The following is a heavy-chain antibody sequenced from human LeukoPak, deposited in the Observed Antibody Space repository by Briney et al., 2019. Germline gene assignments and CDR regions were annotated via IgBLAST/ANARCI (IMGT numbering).Heavy chain of an antibody. CDR1: GFTFSSYV. J-gene: IGHJ4*02. CDR2: ISSSSSYI. D-gene: IGHD3-22*01. V-gene: IGHV3-21*01. CDR3: ARGGDTHYYDSSGAFDY. Sequence: GGSLRLSCAASGFTFSSYVMHWVRQAPGKGLEWVSSISSSSSYIYYADSVKGRFTISRDNAKNSLYLQMNSLRAEDTAVYYCARGGDTHYYDSSGAFDYWGQGTLVTVSS.